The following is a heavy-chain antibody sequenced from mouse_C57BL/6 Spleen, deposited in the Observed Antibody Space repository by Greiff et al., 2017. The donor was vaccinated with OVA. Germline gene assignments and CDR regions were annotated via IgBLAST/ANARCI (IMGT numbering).Heavy chain of an antibody. D-gene: IGHD1-1*01. CDR3: AREYYGSSYGAMDY. J-gene: IGHJ4*01. V-gene: IGHV1-64*01. CDR2: IHPNSGST. CDR1: GYTFTSYW. Sequence: VQLQQPGAELVKPGASVKLSCKASGYTFTSYWMHWVKQRPGQGLEWIGMIHPNSGSTNYNEKFKSKATLTVDKSSSTAYMQLSSLTSEDSAVYDCAREYYGSSYGAMDYWGQGTSVTVSS.